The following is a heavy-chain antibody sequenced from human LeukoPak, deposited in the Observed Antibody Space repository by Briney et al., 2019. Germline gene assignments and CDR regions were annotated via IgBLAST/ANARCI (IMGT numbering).Heavy chain of an antibody. J-gene: IGHJ4*02. CDR3: ARESRDTAWSLDL. Sequence: ASVKVSCKASGFTFIGYYMHWVRQAPGQGVEWMGWINPNSGGTNFAQKFQGRVTMTRDTSINTVYMELSSLGSDDTAVYYCARESRDTAWSLDLWGQGTLVTVSS. CDR2: INPNSGGT. CDR1: GFTFIGYY. V-gene: IGHV1-2*02. D-gene: IGHD1-1*01.